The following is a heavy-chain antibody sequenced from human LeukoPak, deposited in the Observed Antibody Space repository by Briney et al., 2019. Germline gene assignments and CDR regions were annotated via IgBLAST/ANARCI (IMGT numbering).Heavy chain of an antibody. CDR1: GFSITDWP. D-gene: IGHD1-1*01. J-gene: IGHJ4*02. CDR3: AAGHQNSLEGY. Sequence: GGSLRLSCAASGFSITDWPLSWVRQAPGEGLEWVSAIGVRTHYADSVKGRFTIPRDGSKNTLYLQMNSLTAEDTAIYFCAAGHQNSLEGYWGQGTLVSVAS. V-gene: IGHV3-23*01. CDR2: IGVRT.